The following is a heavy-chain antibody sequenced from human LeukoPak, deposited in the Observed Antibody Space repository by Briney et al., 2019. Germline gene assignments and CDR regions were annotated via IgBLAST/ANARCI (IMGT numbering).Heavy chain of an antibody. V-gene: IGHV3-7*04. D-gene: IGHD1-1*01. J-gene: IGHJ4*02. Sequence: GGSLRLSCATSGFSFSNFWMSWVRQAPGRGLQWVANIHPEGNEKYHVESVKGRFTISRDNARNLLFLQMNGLRVEDTAVYYCARGDDFSGDHWGQGTLVTVSS. CDR2: IHPEGNEK. CDR3: ARGDDFSGDH. CDR1: GFSFSNFW.